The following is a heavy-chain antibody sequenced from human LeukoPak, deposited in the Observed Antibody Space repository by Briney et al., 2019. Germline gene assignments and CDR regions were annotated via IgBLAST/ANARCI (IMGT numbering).Heavy chain of an antibody. J-gene: IGHJ4*02. D-gene: IGHD3-3*01. CDR2: ISSSSSYI. CDR3: AGYDFWSGYFGY. V-gene: IGHV3-21*01. Sequence: GGSLRLSCAASGFTFSSYSMNWVRQAPGKGLEWVSSISSSSSYIYSADSVKGRFTISRDNAKNSLYLQMNSLRAEDTAVYYCAGYDFWSGYFGYWGQGTLVTVSS. CDR1: GFTFSSYS.